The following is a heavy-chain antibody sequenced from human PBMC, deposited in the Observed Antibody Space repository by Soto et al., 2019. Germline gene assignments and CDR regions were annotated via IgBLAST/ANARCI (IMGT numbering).Heavy chain of an antibody. J-gene: IGHJ4*02. Sequence: SETLSLTCTVSGGSISSSSYYWGWFRQPPGKGLEWIGSIYYSGSTYYNPSLKSRVTISVDTSKNQFSLKLSSVTAADTAVYYCGRYLNNGLFDYWGQGTLVTVS. CDR1: GGSISSSSYY. D-gene: IGHD3-16*02. CDR2: IYYSGST. V-gene: IGHV4-39*01. CDR3: GRYLNNGLFDY.